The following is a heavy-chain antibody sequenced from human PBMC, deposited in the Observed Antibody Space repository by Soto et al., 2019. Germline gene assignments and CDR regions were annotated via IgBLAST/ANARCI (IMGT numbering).Heavy chain of an antibody. CDR2: ISANNVTT. D-gene: IGHD1-26*01. Sequence: QVQLVQSGAEVKKPGASVKVSCKASGYTLTTSGFSWVRQAPGQGLEWMGWISANNVTTNYAQKFQGRLTMTTDTSPTTAHMELRSLRSDDTAVYYCARDLRGSGSFAYWGQGTLVTVSS. CDR1: GYTLTTSG. J-gene: IGHJ4*02. V-gene: IGHV1-18*01. CDR3: ARDLRGSGSFAY.